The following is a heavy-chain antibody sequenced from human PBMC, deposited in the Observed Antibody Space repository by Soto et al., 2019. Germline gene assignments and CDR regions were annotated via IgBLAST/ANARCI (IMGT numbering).Heavy chain of an antibody. D-gene: IGHD2-2*01. CDR2: INANDGNT. Sequence: ASVKVSCKASGFTFSAYYIYWVRQAPGQALEWMGWINANDGNTKYAQKPQGRVTMTTDTSTSTAYMELRSLRSDDTAVYYCARQECTSISCQGRLWWGQGTLVTVSS. J-gene: IGHJ4*02. V-gene: IGHV1-18*04. CDR3: ARQECTSISCQGRLW. CDR1: GFTFSAYY.